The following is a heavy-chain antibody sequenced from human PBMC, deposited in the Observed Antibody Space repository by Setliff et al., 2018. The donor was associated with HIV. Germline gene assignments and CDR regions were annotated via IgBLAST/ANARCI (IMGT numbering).Heavy chain of an antibody. D-gene: IGHD3-16*01. CDR3: ARHGGAPYDWFDP. CDR1: GGSVSSGSYY. CDR2: IYYSGST. J-gene: IGHJ5*02. V-gene: IGHV4-61*01. Sequence: SETLSLTCAVSGGSVSSGSYYWSWIRQPPGKGLEWIGYIYYSGSTNYNPSLKSRVTISVDTSKNQFSLRLSSVTAADTAVYYCARHGGAPYDWFDPWGQGTLVTVSS.